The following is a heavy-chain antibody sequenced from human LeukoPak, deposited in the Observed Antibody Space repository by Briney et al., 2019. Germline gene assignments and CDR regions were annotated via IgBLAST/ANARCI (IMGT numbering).Heavy chain of an antibody. CDR2: ITSSGGST. V-gene: IGHV3-23*01. Sequence: GGSLSLSCAASGLTFSTYTMSWDGQGPGKGLEWFSSITSSGGSTYYADSVKGRFTISRDTSKNTLYLQMNSLRAEDTAVYYCAKPDGPDFWGQGTLVTVSS. J-gene: IGHJ4*02. CDR1: GLTFSTYT. D-gene: IGHD2-8*01. CDR3: AKPDGPDF.